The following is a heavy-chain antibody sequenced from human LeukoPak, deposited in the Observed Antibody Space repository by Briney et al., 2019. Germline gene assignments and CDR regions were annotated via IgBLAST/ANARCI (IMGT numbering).Heavy chain of an antibody. Sequence: GGSLRLSCAASGLTFSSYWMSWVRQAPGKGLEWVANIKQDGSEKYYVDSVKGRFTISRDNAKNSLYLQMNSLRAEDTAVYYCARDADYDILTGYYGAQGPFDYWGQGTLVTVSS. CDR1: GLTFSSYW. CDR2: IKQDGSEK. V-gene: IGHV3-7*01. CDR3: ARDADYDILTGYYGAQGPFDY. J-gene: IGHJ4*02. D-gene: IGHD3-9*01.